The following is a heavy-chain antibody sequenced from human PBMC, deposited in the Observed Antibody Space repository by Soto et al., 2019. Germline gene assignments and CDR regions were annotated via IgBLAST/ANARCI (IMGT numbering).Heavy chain of an antibody. CDR3: ARGGLLMITFGGVIAHLNWFDP. V-gene: IGHV4-30-4*02. J-gene: IGHJ5*02. CDR1: GGSISSGDYY. Sequence: SETLSLTCTVSGGSISSGDYYWSWIRQPPGKGLEWIGYIYYSGSTYYNPSLKSRVTISVDTSKNQFSLKLSSVTAADTAVYYCARGGLLMITFGGVIAHLNWFDPWGQGTLVTVSS. CDR2: IYYSGST. D-gene: IGHD3-16*01.